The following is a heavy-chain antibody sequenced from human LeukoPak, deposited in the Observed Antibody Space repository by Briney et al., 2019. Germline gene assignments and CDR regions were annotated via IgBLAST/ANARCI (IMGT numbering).Heavy chain of an antibody. CDR1: GYTFTSNY. CDR3: ARGGSFGGLAFDP. J-gene: IGHJ5*02. D-gene: IGHD1-26*01. V-gene: IGHV1-46*01. CDR2: ISPSGGST. Sequence: ASVKVSCKAFGYTFTSNYMHWVRQAPGQGPEWMGVISPSGGSTTYAQKFQGRVTLTRDMSTSTDYLELSSLRSEDTAVYYCARGGSFGGLAFDPWGQGTLVTVSS.